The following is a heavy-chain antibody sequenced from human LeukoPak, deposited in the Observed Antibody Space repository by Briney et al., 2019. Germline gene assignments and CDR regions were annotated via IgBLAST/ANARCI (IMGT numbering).Heavy chain of an antibody. Sequence: GGSLGLSCAASGFTFSTYWMHWARQDAGKGLVWVARINSDGSNTIYADSVKGRFTISRDNAKNTLYLQMNSLRPEDTAVYYCVSGVSIWLGNAFDFWGQGTMVTVSS. J-gene: IGHJ3*01. D-gene: IGHD3-10*01. CDR3: VSGVSIWLGNAFDF. CDR2: INSDGSNT. CDR1: GFTFSTYW. V-gene: IGHV3-74*01.